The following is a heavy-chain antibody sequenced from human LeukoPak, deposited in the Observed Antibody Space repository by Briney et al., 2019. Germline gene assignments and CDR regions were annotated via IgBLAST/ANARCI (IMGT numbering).Heavy chain of an antibody. Sequence: GSLRLSCAASGFTFSSYWMSWVRQPPGKGLEWIGEINHSGSTNYNPSLKSRVTISVDTSKNQFSLKLSSVTAADTAVYYCARGGRWPKGKRPFDYWGQGTLVTVSS. V-gene: IGHV4-34*01. CDR2: INHSGST. CDR1: GFTFSSYW. J-gene: IGHJ4*02. D-gene: IGHD4-23*01. CDR3: ARGGRWPKGKRPFDY.